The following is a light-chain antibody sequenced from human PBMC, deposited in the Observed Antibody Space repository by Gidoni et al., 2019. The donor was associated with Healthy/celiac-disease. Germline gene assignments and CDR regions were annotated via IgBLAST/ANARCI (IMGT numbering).Light chain of an antibody. J-gene: IGLJ3*02. CDR1: KLGDKY. CDR3: QAWDSSTAV. V-gene: IGLV3-1*01. CDR2: QDS. Sequence: SSELTQPPSGSVAPGPTASITCSGDKLGDKYACWYQQKPGQSPVLVIYQDSKRPSGIPERFSGSNSGNTATLTISGTQAMDEADYYCQAWDSSTAVFGGGTKLTVL.